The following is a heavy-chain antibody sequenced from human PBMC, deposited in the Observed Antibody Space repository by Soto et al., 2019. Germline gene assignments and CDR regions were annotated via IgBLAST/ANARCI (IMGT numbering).Heavy chain of an antibody. D-gene: IGHD1-1*01. CDR2: IYYSGST. CDR1: GFTFSSYA. J-gene: IGHJ4*02. V-gene: IGHV4-39*01. CDR3: ARSGLRTTGTTGGSPNFDY. Sequence: GSLRLSCAASGFTFSSYAMSWVRQAPGKGLEWIGSIYYSGSTYYNPSLKSRVTISVDTSKNQFSLKLSSVTAADTAVYYCARSGLRTTGTTGGSPNFDYWGQGTLVTVSS.